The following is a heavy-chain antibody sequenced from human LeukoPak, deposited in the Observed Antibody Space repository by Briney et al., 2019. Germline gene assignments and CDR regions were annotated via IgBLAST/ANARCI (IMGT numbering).Heavy chain of an antibody. D-gene: IGHD2-21*02. J-gene: IGHJ3*02. CDR3: ARHKFMTSFDM. CDR2: IHSIGST. CDR1: GGSISTFF. V-gene: IGHV4-59*08. Sequence: PSETLSLTCSVSGGSISTFFWSWIRQPPGKGLEWIGYIHSIGSTNYNPSLKSRVTISVDTSKNQFSLKLTSVTAADTAFYYCARHKFMTSFDMWGQGTMVTVSS.